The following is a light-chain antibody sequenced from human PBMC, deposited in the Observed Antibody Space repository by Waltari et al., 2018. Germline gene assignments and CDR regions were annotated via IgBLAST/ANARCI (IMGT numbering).Light chain of an antibody. CDR3: GTWDSSLSAEAV. J-gene: IGLJ7*01. CDR2: DNN. CDR1: SSNIGTHY. V-gene: IGLV1-51*01. Sequence: QSVLTQPPSVSAAPGQKVTISCSGRSSNIGTHYVTWSQQLPGTAPKLLIYDNNKRPSGIPDRFSGSKSGTSATLGITGLQTGDEADYYCGTWDSSLSAEAVFGGGTQLTVL.